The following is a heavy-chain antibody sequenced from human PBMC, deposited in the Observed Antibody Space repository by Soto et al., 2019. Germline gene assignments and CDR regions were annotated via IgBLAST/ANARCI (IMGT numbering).Heavy chain of an antibody. J-gene: IGHJ6*02. Sequence: GGSLRLSCVGSGFTFSTYSINWVRQAPGKWLEWVSSISSRSDIYYADSLKGRFTISRDNAKNSVSLQMNSLRAEDTAVYYCAREYTAWPLAYGLDVWGQGXTVTV. CDR2: ISSRSDI. CDR1: GFTFSTYS. V-gene: IGHV3-21*01. CDR3: AREYTAWPLAYGLDV. D-gene: IGHD2-2*02.